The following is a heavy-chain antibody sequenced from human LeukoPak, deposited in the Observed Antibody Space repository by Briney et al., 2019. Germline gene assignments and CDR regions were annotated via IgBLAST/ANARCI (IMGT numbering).Heavy chain of an antibody. CDR3: ARDGSHFFDY. D-gene: IGHD5-12*01. CDR1: GGSISSGGYS. CDR2: IYHSGST. J-gene: IGHJ4*02. Sequence: PSETLSLTCAVSGGSISSGGYSWSWIRQPPGKGLEWIGYIYHSGSTYYNPSLKSRVTISVDRSKNQFSLKLSSVTAADTAVYYCARDGSHFFDYWGQGTLVTVSS. V-gene: IGHV4-30-2*01.